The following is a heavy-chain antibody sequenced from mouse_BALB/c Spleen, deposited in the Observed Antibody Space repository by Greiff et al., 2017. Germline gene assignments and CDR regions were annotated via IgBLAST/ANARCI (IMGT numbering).Heavy chain of an antibody. Sequence: QVQLKKSGAELVRPGTSVKVSCKASGYAFTNYLIEWVKQRPGQGLEWIGVINPGSGGTNYNEKFKGKATLTADKSSSTAYMQLSSLTSDDSAVYFCARGPAWFAYWGQGTLVTVSA. V-gene: IGHV1-54*01. CDR3: ARGPAWFAY. CDR2: INPGSGGT. CDR1: GYAFTNYL. J-gene: IGHJ3*01.